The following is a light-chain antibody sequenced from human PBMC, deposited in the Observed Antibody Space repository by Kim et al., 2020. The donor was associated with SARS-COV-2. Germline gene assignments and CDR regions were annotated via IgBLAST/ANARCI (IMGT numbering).Light chain of an antibody. CDR1: QSISSW. CDR2: KAS. Sequence: AAVGNSVNRTRLATQSISSWLAWHQQKPGKAPKHRICKASSLESGVPSRFSGSGSGKEITLTISSLQPNGFATYYRQQYDPYPWTFGQGTQVDIK. J-gene: IGKJ1*01. CDR3: QQYDPYPWT. V-gene: IGKV1-5*03.